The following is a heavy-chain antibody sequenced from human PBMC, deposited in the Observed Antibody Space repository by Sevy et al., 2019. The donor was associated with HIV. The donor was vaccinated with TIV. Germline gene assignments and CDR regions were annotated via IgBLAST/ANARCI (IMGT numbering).Heavy chain of an antibody. CDR3: ARGSCIGGSCHTGYHGMDV. J-gene: IGHJ6*02. V-gene: IGHV3-21*06. Sequence: GGSLRLSCAASGFIFSGYNMHWVRQAPGKGLEWVSSISTSSTYIYQADSVKGRFTTSRDNAQNSVYLKMNSLRVEDTALYNCARGSCIGGSCHTGYHGMDVWGQGTRVTVSS. D-gene: IGHD2-15*01. CDR2: ISTSSTYI. CDR1: GFIFSGYN.